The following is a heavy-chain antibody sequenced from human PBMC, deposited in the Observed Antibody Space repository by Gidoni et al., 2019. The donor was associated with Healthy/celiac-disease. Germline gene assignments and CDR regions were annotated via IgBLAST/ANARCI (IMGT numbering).Heavy chain of an antibody. Sequence: QVQLVESGGGVVTPGRSLGLSCSASGFTFSSYGLHWVRQAPGKGPEWVAVIWYDGSNKYYADSGKGRFTISRDNSKNTLYLQMNSLRAEDTAVYYCAREVGCGGDCQYRRAYYYGMDVWGQGTTVTVSS. V-gene: IGHV3-33*01. CDR1: GFTFSSYG. J-gene: IGHJ6*02. CDR3: AREVGCGGDCQYRRAYYYGMDV. CDR2: IWYDGSNK. D-gene: IGHD2-21*02.